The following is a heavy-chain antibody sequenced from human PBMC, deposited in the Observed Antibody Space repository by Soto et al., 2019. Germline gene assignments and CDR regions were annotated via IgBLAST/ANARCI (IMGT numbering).Heavy chain of an antibody. CDR1: GGSLSSSAYS. V-gene: IGHV4-30-2*01. Sequence: PSETMSLTCAVSGGSLSSSAYSWSWIRQPPGKGLEWIGFIYQSGSTYYNPSLKSRVTMSLDRPKNQFSLKLSSVTAADTAVYYCARELLVYDSAGFSWDDACDIWGQGKMVTVS. CDR2: IYQSGST. CDR3: ARELLVYDSAGFSWDDACDI. J-gene: IGHJ3*02. D-gene: IGHD3-22*01.